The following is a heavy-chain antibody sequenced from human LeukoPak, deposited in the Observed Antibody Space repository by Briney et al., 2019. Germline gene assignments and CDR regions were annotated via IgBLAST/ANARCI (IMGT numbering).Heavy chain of an antibody. D-gene: IGHD3-22*01. J-gene: IGHJ3*02. CDR2: IYYSGST. V-gene: IGHV4-30-4*01. CDR1: GGSISSGDYY. CDR3: ARGARITMIVSDDACDM. Sequence: SETLSLTCTVSGGSISSGDYYWSWIRQPPGKGLEWIGYIYYSGSTSYNPSLKSRATISVDTSKNQFSLKLSSVTAADTAVYYCARGARITMIVSDDACDMWGGGTMVSVSS.